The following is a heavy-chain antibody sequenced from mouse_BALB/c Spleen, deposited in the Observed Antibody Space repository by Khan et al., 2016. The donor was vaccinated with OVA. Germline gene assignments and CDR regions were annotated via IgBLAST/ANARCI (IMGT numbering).Heavy chain of an antibody. CDR3: ARSYEYDAFLYAMDY. J-gene: IGHJ4*01. CDR2: INTHSGVP. V-gene: IGHV9-4*02. Sequence: QIQLVQSGPELKKPGETVRISCKASGYTFTTAGMQWVQKMPGKGLKWIGWINTHSGVPKYAEDFKGRFAFSLETSASTAYLQISNLKNEDTATYFCARSYEYDAFLYAMDYWGQGTSVTVSS. D-gene: IGHD2-4*01. CDR1: GYTFTTAG.